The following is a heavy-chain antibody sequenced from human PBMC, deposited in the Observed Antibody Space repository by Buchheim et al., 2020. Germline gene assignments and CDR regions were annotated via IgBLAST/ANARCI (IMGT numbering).Heavy chain of an antibody. D-gene: IGHD6-13*01. CDR2: INSDGSST. CDR3: AREATSYSSSWYRNFDY. CDR1: GFTFSTYW. J-gene: IGHJ4*02. Sequence: EVQLLESGGGLVQPGGSLRLSCAASGFTFSTYWMHWVRQIPGKGLVWVSRINSDGSSTNYADSVQGRFTISRDNAKNTLLLQMNSLRGEDTAVYYCAREATSYSSSWYRNFDYWGQGT. V-gene: IGHV3-74*01.